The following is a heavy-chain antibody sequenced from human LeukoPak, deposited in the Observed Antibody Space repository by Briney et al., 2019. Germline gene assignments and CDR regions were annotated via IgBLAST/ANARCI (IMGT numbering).Heavy chain of an antibody. V-gene: IGHV3-48*04. J-gene: IGHJ4*02. CDR1: GFTFSSYS. Sequence: GGSLRLSCAASGFTFSSYSMNWVRQAPGKGLEWVSYISSGSGSIYYADSVKGRFTISRDNAKNSVFLQMNSLRAEDTAVYYCARLPAYCSSTSCYYDYWGQGSLVTVSS. CDR2: ISSGSGSI. CDR3: ARLPAYCSSTSCYYDY. D-gene: IGHD2-2*01.